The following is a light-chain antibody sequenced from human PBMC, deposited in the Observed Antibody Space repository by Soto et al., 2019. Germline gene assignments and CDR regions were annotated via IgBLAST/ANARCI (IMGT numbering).Light chain of an antibody. J-gene: IGKJ5*01. CDR3: QHRMNCPLT. CDR2: DAS. V-gene: IGKV3-11*01. CDR1: QTISSY. Sequence: EIVLTQSPATLSLSPGERATLSCRASQTISSYLLWYQQKPGQAPRLLIYDASNRATGIPARFSGSGSETDFTLTISCLEPEDFAVYYCQHRMNCPLTFGQGTRLEIK.